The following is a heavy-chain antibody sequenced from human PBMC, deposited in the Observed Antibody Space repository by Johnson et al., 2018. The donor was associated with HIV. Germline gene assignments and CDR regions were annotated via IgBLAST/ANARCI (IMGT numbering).Heavy chain of an antibody. CDR1: GLTFSNAW. V-gene: IGHV3-15*01. J-gene: IGHJ3*02. CDR2: IKRRTDGGTT. D-gene: IGHD5-12*01. Sequence: MQLVESGGGVVQPGRSLRLSCAASGLTFSNAWMSWVRQAPGKGLERVGHIKRRTDGGTTDYAAHVKGRLTISRDVSKNTLYLQMNSLKTEDTAVYYCTTGLSSGKGAFDIWGQGTMVTVSS. CDR3: TTGLSSGKGAFDI.